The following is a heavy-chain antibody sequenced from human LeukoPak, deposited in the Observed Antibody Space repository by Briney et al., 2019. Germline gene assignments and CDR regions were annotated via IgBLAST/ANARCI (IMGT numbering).Heavy chain of an antibody. CDR2: ISAYNGNT. CDR1: GYTFTSYG. Sequence: EASVKVSCKASGYTFTSYGISWVRQAPGQGLEWMGWISAYNGNTNYAQKLQGRVTMTTDTSTSTAYMELSSLRSEDTAVYYCARDLLLLWGEVRSVDAFDIWGQGTMVTVSS. D-gene: IGHD2-21*01. CDR3: ARDLLLLWGEVRSVDAFDI. J-gene: IGHJ3*02. V-gene: IGHV1-18*01.